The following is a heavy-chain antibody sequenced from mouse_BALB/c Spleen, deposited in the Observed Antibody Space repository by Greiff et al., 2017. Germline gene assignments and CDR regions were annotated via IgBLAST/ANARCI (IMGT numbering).Heavy chain of an antibody. CDR2: INSNGGST. J-gene: IGHJ1*01. V-gene: IGHV5-6-3*01. CDR1: GFTFSSYG. D-gene: IGHD1-2*01. CDR3: ARAYYVYRHFDV. Sequence: EVMLVESGGGLVQPGGSLKLSCAASGFTFSSYGMSWVRQTPDKRLELVATINSNGGSTYYPDSVKGRFTISRDNAKNTLYLQMSSLKSEDTAMYYCARAYYVYRHFDVWGAGTTVTVSS.